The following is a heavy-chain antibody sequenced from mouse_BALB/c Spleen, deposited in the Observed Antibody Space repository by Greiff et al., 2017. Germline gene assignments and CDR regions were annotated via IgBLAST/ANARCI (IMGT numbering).Heavy chain of an antibody. J-gene: IGHJ2*01. V-gene: IGHV1-7*01. CDR1: GYTFTSYW. Sequence: QVQLQQSGAELAKPGASVKMSCKASGYTFTSYWMHWVKQRPGQGLEWIGYINPSTGYTEYNQKFKDKATLTADKSSSTAYMQLSSLTSEDSAVYYCARTHLLWTTTRGVFDYWGQGTTLTVSS. D-gene: IGHD2-1*01. CDR3: ARTHLLWTTTRGVFDY. CDR2: INPSTGYT.